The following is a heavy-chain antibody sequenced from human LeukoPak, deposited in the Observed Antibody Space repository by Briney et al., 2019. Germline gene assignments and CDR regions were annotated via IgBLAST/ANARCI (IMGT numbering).Heavy chain of an antibody. CDR2: ISSSSSYI. J-gene: IGHJ4*02. CDR1: GFTFSSYS. CDR3: ARDWGGSSSSRADFDY. D-gene: IGHD6-6*01. V-gene: IGHV3-21*01. Sequence: GGSLRLSCAASGFTFSSYSMNWVRQAPEKGLEWVSSISSSSSYIYYADSVKGRFTISRDNAKNSLYLQMNSLRAEDTAVYYLARDWGGSSSSRADFDYWGQGTLVTVSS.